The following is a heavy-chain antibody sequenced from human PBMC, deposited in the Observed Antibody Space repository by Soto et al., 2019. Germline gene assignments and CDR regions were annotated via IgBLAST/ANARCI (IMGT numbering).Heavy chain of an antibody. CDR3: GRYCTNTKCQRGYYLDL. Sequence: QLLLVQSGAEMKQPGSSVSVSCKASGDSFANYAFTWVRQAPGQGPEWLGGIILALGRPHYSQRFQDRLTNTADESSSTVYMELGSMRLEDTAVYYCGRYCTNTKCQRGYYLDLWGQGNLLTVSS. V-gene: IGHV1-69*01. J-gene: IGHJ5*02. CDR2: IILALGRP. D-gene: IGHD2-8*01. CDR1: GDSFANYA.